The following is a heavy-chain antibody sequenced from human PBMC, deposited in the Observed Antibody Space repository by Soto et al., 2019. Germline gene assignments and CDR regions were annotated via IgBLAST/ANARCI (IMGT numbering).Heavy chain of an antibody. CDR1: GFTFSSYS. V-gene: IGHV3-48*02. CDR2: ISSSSSTI. D-gene: IGHD6-13*01. J-gene: IGHJ6*02. CDR3: ARARSIAAAGRHLVSARYYYYGMDV. Sequence: GGSLRLSCAASGFTFSSYSMNWVRQAPGKGLEWVSYISSSSSTIYYADSVKGRFTISRDNAKNSLYLQMNSLRDEDTAVYYCARARSIAAAGRHLVSARYYYYGMDVWGQGTTVTVSS.